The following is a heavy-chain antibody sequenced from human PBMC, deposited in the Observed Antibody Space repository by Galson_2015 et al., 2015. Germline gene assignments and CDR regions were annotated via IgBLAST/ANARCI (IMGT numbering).Heavy chain of an antibody. V-gene: IGHV3-30*18. CDR3: AKANQWGYYGMDV. CDR2: ISYDGSNK. D-gene: IGHD1-14*01. Sequence: SLRLSCAASGFTFSSYGMHWVRQAPGKGLEWVAVISYDGSNKYYADSVKGRFTISRDNSKNTLYLQMNSLRAEDTAVYYCAKANQWGYYGMDVWGQGTTVTVSS. J-gene: IGHJ6*02. CDR1: GFTFSSYG.